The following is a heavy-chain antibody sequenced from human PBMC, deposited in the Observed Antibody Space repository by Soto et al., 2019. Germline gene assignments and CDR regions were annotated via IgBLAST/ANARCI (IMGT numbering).Heavy chain of an antibody. D-gene: IGHD3-16*02. CDR3: ARVALGSYHWFDP. V-gene: IGHV3-74*01. J-gene: IGHJ5*02. Sequence: PGGSLRLSCAASGFTFSAYLMHWVRQAPGKGLVWVSRINTDGSTTSYADSVKGRFTISRDNAKNTLYLQMNSLRVEDTAVYYCARVALGSYHWFDPWGQGTLVTVSS. CDR1: GFTFSAYL. CDR2: INTDGSTT.